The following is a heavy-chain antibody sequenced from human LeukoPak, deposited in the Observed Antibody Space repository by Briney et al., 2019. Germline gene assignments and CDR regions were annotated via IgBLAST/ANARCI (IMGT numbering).Heavy chain of an antibody. CDR3: ARDESRAVPFDY. D-gene: IGHD6-19*01. CDR1: GFTFSTYE. V-gene: IGHV3-48*03. Sequence: PGGSLRLSCAASGFTFSTYEMNWVRQAPGKGLEWVSYISSGGSTLYYADSVKGRFTISRDNAKNSLYLQMNSLRAEDTAVYYCARDESRAVPFDYWGRGTLVTVSS. J-gene: IGHJ4*02. CDR2: ISSGGSTL.